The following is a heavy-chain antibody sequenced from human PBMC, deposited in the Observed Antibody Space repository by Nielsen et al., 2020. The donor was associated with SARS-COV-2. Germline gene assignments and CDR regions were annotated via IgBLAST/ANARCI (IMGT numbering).Heavy chain of an antibody. CDR2: IKQDGSEK. CDR3: AKEEYYYDSSGYYYYFDY. J-gene: IGHJ4*02. V-gene: IGHV3-7*03. Sequence: GESLKISCAASGFTFSSYWMSWVRQAPGKGLEWVANIKQDGSEKYYVDSVKGRFTISRDNAKNSLYLQMNSLRAEDTAVYYCAKEEYYYDSSGYYYYFDYWGQGTLVTVSS. CDR1: GFTFSSYW. D-gene: IGHD3-22*01.